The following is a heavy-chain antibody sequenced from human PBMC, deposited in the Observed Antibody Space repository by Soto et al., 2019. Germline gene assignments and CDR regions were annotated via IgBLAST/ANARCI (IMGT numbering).Heavy chain of an antibody. CDR3: ERVDYYGSGSYWFEP. D-gene: IGHD3-10*01. CDR1: GGSFSSYY. CDR2: IYYSGST. J-gene: IGHJ5*02. Sequence: SETLSLTCAVFGGSFSSYYWSWIRQPPGKGLEWIGYIYYSGSTNYNPSLKSRVTISVDTSKNQFSLKLSSVTAADTAVYYCERVDYYGSGSYWFEPWGQGTLVTVSS. V-gene: IGHV4-59*01.